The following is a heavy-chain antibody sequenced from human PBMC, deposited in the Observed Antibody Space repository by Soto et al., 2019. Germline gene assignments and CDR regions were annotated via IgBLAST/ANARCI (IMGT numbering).Heavy chain of an antibody. V-gene: IGHV1-18*01. D-gene: IGHD6-13*01. CDR3: ARESSSSGHDY. Sequence: QVQLVQSGAEVKKPGASVKVSCKASGYTFTSYGISWVRQAPGQGLEWMGWISAYNGNTNYAQKLQGRVTMTTDTAPSTAYMELRRLRSDDTAVYYCARESSSSGHDYWGQGTLVTVSS. CDR1: GYTFTSYG. J-gene: IGHJ4*02. CDR2: ISAYNGNT.